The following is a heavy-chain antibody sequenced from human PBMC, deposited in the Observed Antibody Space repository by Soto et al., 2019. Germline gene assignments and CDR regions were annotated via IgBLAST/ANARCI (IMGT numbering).Heavy chain of an antibody. V-gene: IGHV4-59*01. CDR1: GGSISSYY. Sequence: SETLSLTCTVSGGSISSYYRSWIRQPPGKGLEWIGYIYYSGSTNYNPSLKSRVTISVDTSKNQFSLKLSSVTAADTAVYYCARDTPYTYCSSTSCLNNGMDVWGQGTTVTVSS. CDR3: ARDTPYTYCSSTSCLNNGMDV. CDR2: IYYSGST. D-gene: IGHD2-2*01. J-gene: IGHJ6*02.